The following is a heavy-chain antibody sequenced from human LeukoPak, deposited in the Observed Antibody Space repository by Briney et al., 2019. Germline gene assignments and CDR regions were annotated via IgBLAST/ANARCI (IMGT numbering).Heavy chain of an antibody. CDR1: GGTFSSYA. CDR2: IIPIFGTA. J-gene: IGHJ4*02. V-gene: IGHV1-69*13. D-gene: IGHD5-24*01. Sequence: SVKVSCKASGGTFSSYAISWVRQAPGQGLEWMGGIIPIFGTANYAQKLQGRVTITADESTSTAYMELSSLRSEDTAVYYCASQRWLQVAPYYFDYWGQGTLVTVSS. CDR3: ASQRWLQVAPYYFDY.